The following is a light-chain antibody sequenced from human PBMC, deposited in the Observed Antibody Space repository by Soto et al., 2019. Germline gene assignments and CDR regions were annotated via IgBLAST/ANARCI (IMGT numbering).Light chain of an antibody. J-gene: IGKJ5*01. CDR1: QSVRSRY. Sequence: EFVVTQSPGTLSLSPGERATLSCRTSQSVRSRYLAWYQQKPGQAPRLLMYDASSRPGGIPDRFSGSGSGTDFTLTITRLEPEDFAVYYCQQYGSSPINCGQGKRREIK. CDR2: DAS. CDR3: QQYGSSPIN. V-gene: IGKV3-20*01.